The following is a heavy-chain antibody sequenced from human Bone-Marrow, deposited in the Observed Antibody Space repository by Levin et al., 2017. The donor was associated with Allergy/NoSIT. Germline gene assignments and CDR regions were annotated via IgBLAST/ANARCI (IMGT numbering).Heavy chain of an antibody. Sequence: GGSLRLSCAASGFTFSSYAMHWVRQAPGKGLEWVAVISYDGSNKYYADSVKGRFTISRDNSKNTLYLQMNSLRAEDTAVYYCARDFRPIVPAAYYDYWGQGTLVTVSS. V-gene: IGHV3-30*04. D-gene: IGHD2-2*01. CDR1: GFTFSSYA. J-gene: IGHJ4*02. CDR3: ARDFRPIVPAAYYDY. CDR2: ISYDGSNK.